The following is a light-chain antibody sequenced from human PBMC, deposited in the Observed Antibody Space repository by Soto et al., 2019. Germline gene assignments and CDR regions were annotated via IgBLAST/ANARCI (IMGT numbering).Light chain of an antibody. CDR2: LGS. J-gene: IGKJ4*01. Sequence: DIVMTQSPLSLPVTTGEQASISGRSSQSLLHSNGFNYLDWYLQKPGQSPQLLIFLGSNRASGVTDKFTGSGSGTDFTLKISRVEAEEVVVYDCMHARQTALTFGGATKVEIK. CDR1: QSLLHSNGFNY. V-gene: IGKV2-28*01. CDR3: MHARQTALT.